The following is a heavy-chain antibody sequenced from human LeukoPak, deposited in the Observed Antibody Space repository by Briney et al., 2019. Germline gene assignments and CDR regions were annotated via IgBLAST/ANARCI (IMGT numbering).Heavy chain of an antibody. V-gene: IGHV3-48*02. CDR3: ARGDGMDV. Sequence: GGSLRLSCAASGFTFSSYNMIWVRQAPREVLEWVSYISGSSTTIWNADSVKGRFTISRDNAKNSLYLQMNSLRDEDTAVYYCARGDGMDVWGQGTTVTVSS. CDR2: ISGSSTTI. CDR1: GFTFSSYN. J-gene: IGHJ6*02. D-gene: IGHD2-21*01.